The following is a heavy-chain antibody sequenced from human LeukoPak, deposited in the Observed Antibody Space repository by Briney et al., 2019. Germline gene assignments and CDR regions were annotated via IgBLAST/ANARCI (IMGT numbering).Heavy chain of an antibody. CDR1: GGSISSSSYY. Sequence: SETLSLTCTVSGGSISSSSYYWGWIRQPPGKGLEWIGSIYYSGSTYYNPSLKSRVTISVDTSKNQFSLKLSSVTAADTAVYYCARGATMVRGALSAFDIWGQGTMVTVSS. D-gene: IGHD3-10*01. V-gene: IGHV4-39*07. CDR2: IYYSGST. J-gene: IGHJ3*02. CDR3: ARGATMVRGALSAFDI.